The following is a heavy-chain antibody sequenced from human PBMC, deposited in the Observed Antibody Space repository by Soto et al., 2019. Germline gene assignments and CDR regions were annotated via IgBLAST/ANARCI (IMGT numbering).Heavy chain of an antibody. CDR2: ISTSGATR. D-gene: IGHD6-19*01. CDR1: GFTFSTDS. V-gene: IGHV3-48*02. CDR3: ARFFGSGFDY. J-gene: IGHJ4*02. Sequence: EVQLVESGGGLVQPGGSLRLSCVASGFTFSTDSMNWGRQAPGKGLEWVAHISTSGATRYYADSVKGRFTISRDNAKTSLYLQMDSLRNEDTAVYYCARFFGSGFDYWGQGTLVTVSS.